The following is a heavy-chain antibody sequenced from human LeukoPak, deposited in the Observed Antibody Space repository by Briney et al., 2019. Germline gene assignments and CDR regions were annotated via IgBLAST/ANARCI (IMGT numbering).Heavy chain of an antibody. D-gene: IGHD3-10*01. J-gene: IGHJ4*02. Sequence: PSETLSLTCAVSGGSISSGGYSWSWIRQPPGKGLEWIGYIYHSGSTYYNPSLKSRVTISVDRSKNQFSLKLSSVTAADTAVYYCARAYGSGSYRIDYWGQGTLVTVSS. CDR3: ARAYGSGSYRIDY. V-gene: IGHV4-30-2*01. CDR2: IYHSGST. CDR1: GGSISSGGYS.